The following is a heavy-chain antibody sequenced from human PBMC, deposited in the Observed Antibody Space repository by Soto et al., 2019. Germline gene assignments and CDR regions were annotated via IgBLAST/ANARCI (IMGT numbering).Heavy chain of an antibody. CDR3: ARDRLVAATSAPPYCYYGMDV. CDR2: ITGSGGST. V-gene: IGHV3-23*01. CDR1: GFTFSKNA. J-gene: IGHJ6*02. Sequence: GSLRLSCAASGFTFSKNAVSWVRQAPGKGLEWVSGITGSGGSTYYADSVKGRFTISRDNAKNSLYLQINSLRAEDTAVYYCARDRLVAATSAPPYCYYGMDVWGQGTTVTVSS. D-gene: IGHD2-15*01.